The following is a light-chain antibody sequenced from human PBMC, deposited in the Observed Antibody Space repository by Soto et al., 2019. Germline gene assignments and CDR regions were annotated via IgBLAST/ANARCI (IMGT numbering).Light chain of an antibody. V-gene: IGLV2-14*01. CDR1: SSDVGGYDY. J-gene: IGLJ1*01. CDR2: DVI. CDR3: SSYIRSSISV. Sequence: SVLTQPASVSGSPGQSITISCTGTSSDVGGYDYVSWYQQHPGKAPTLLIYDVINRPSGVSFRFSGSKSGNTASLTISGLQAEDEAEYYCSSYIRSSISVFGTGTKVTVL.